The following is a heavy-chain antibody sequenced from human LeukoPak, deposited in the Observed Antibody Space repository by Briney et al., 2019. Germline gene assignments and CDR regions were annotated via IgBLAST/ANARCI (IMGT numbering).Heavy chain of an antibody. CDR1: GGSISNKY. Sequence: PSETLSLTCTVSGGSISNKYWSWIRQPPGKGLEWIGYIYYSGSTNYNPSLKSRVTILVDTSKNQFSLKLSSVTAADTAVYFCARDWGAEARPGYMDVWGKGTTVTVSS. D-gene: IGHD6-6*01. J-gene: IGHJ6*03. CDR2: IYYSGST. V-gene: IGHV4-59*01. CDR3: ARDWGAEARPGYMDV.